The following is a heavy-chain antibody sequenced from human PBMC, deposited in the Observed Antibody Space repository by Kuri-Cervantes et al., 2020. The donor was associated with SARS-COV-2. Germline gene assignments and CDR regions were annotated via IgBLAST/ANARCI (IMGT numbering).Heavy chain of an antibody. CDR3: ARDAMGAFDI. D-gene: IGHD2-2*01. CDR1: GFTFSSYW. CDR2: INSDGSST. Sequence: GESLKISCAASGFTFSSYWMHWVRQAPGKGLVWVSRINSDGSSTSYADSVKGRFTISRDNPKNTLYLQMNSLRAEDTAVYYCARDAMGAFDIWGQGTMVTVSS. J-gene: IGHJ3*02. V-gene: IGHV3-74*01.